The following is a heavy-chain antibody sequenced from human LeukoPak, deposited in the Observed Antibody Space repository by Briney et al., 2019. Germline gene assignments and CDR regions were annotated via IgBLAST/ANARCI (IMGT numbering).Heavy chain of an antibody. Sequence: PGGSLRLSCAASGFTFSSSSMSSVRQAPGKGLEWVSVISGRVGSTDYADSVKGRFTISRDNSKNTLYLQINRLRAEDTAVYYCAKGSGWYVWGQGTLVTVSS. V-gene: IGHV3-23*01. J-gene: IGHJ4*02. CDR3: AKGSGWYV. CDR2: ISGRVGST. CDR1: GFTFSSSS. D-gene: IGHD6-19*01.